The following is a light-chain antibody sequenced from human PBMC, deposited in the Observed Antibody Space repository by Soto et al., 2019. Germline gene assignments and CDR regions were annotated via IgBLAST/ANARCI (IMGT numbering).Light chain of an antibody. CDR2: AAS. CDR1: GNISSW. Sequence: DIQMTQSPSSVSASVGEGVTITCRTRGNISSWLAWYQQKPGTVPRLLIYAASSLQDGVPSRFSGSGAGTEFTLTITILQPEDFGTYYCQQGDSFPITFGQGTRLEIK. J-gene: IGKJ5*01. CDR3: QQGDSFPIT. V-gene: IGKV1-12*01.